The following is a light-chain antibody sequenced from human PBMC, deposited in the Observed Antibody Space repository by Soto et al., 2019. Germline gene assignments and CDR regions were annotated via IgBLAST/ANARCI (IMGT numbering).Light chain of an antibody. J-gene: IGKJ1*01. Sequence: DIQLTQSPSSPSASVGARFTITCPASQGIGNDLGWYQQKPGKAPKRLIYSTSSLQSGVPSRFSGIGSGTEFSLTISSLQTEDTAMYKGLEQNTYSPAFVQGTKVDIK. CDR3: LEQNTYSPA. V-gene: IGKV1-17*01. CDR1: QGIGND. CDR2: STS.